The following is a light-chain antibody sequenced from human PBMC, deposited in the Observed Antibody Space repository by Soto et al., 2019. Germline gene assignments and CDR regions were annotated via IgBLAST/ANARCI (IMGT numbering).Light chain of an antibody. Sequence: QSALTQPPSASGSPGQSVTISCTGTSSDVGGYNYVSCYQQHPGKAPKLMIYEVTKRPSGVPDRFSGSKSGNTASLTVSGLQAEDEADYYCSSYAASNNLVFGGGTKVTVL. CDR1: SSDVGGYNY. CDR3: SSYAASNNLV. J-gene: IGLJ2*01. CDR2: EVT. V-gene: IGLV2-8*01.